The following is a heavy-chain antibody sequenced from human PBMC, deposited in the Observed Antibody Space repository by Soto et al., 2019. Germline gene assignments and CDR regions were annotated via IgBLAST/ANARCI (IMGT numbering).Heavy chain of an antibody. D-gene: IGHD6-19*01. V-gene: IGHV4-30-4*01. J-gene: IGHJ6*02. CDR1: GASIFIGDFY. CDR3: VRDHQWLLMDV. CDR2: TDYSGST. Sequence: QVQLQESGPGLVTPSQTLSLTCTVSGASIFIGDFYWTWIRQPPGEGLEWIGYTDYSGSTYYNPSLMNRVTISIDTSKNQFSLKLRSVTAADTAVYYCVRDHQWLLMDVWGQGTTVTVSS.